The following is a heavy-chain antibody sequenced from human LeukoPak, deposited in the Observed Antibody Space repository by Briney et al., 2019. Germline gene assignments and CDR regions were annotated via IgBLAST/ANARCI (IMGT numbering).Heavy chain of an antibody. CDR2: ISSSSSYI. CDR1: GFTFSSYS. CDR3: ARDDDYYDSSGYYYDYFDY. J-gene: IGHJ4*02. D-gene: IGHD3-22*01. Sequence: GGSLRLSCAASGFTFSSYSMNWVRQAPGKGLEWVSSISSSSSYIYYADSVKGRFTISRDNAKNSLSLQMNSLRAEDTAVYYCARDDDYYDSSGYYYDYFDYWGQGTLVTVSS. V-gene: IGHV3-21*01.